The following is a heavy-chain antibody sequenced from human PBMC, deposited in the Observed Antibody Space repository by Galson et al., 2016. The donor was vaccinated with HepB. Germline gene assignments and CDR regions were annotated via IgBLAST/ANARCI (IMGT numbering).Heavy chain of an antibody. CDR3: GAYGDYLSDVEV. J-gene: IGHJ4*02. Sequence: SVKVSCKASGYTFTSYGISWVRQAPGQGLEWMGWISAYNGNTNYAQKLQGRVTMTTDTSTSTAYVELRSLRSDDTAVYYCGAYGDYLSDVEVWGQGTRVTVSS. V-gene: IGHV1-18*01. CDR1: GYTFTSYG. CDR2: ISAYNGNT. D-gene: IGHD4-17*01.